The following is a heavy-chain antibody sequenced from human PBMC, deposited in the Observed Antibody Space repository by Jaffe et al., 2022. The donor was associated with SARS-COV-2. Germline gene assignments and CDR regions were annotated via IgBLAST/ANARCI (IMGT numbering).Heavy chain of an antibody. CDR1: GGSISSYY. CDR3: ARDRVPRFLEWLSGGFDP. Sequence: QVQLQESGPGLVKPSETLSLTCTVSGGSISSYYWSWIRQPPGKGLEWIGYISYSGSTNYNPSLKSRGSISVDTSKNQLSLKLTSVTAADTAVYFCARDRVPRFLEWLSGGFDPWGQGTLVIVSS. V-gene: IGHV4-59*01. CDR2: ISYSGST. J-gene: IGHJ5*02. D-gene: IGHD3-3*01.